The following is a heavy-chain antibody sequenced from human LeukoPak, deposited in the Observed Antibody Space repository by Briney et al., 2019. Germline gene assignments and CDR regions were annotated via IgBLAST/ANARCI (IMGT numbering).Heavy chain of an antibody. D-gene: IGHD5-12*01. J-gene: IGHJ5*02. CDR1: GFTFSSYE. V-gene: IGHV3-48*03. Sequence: GGSLRLSCAASGFTFSSYEMNWVRQAPGKGLEWVSYISSSGSTIYYADSVKGRFTISRDNAKNSLYLQMNSLRAEDTAVYYCARVSSGYDYAWFDPWGQGTLVTVSS. CDR3: ARVSSGYDYAWFDP. CDR2: ISSSGSTI.